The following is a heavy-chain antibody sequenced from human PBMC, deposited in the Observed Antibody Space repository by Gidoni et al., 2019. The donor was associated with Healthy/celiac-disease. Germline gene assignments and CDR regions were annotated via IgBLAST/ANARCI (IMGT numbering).Heavy chain of an antibody. V-gene: IGHV3-33*01. J-gene: IGHJ6*02. CDR3: ARDFWDYYGSGSYSFYYGMDV. CDR1: GFTFSSDG. D-gene: IGHD3-10*01. Sequence: QVQLVESGGGVVQPGRSLRLSCAAYGFTFSSDGMHWVRQAPGKGLGWVSVIWYYGSNKYYADSVKGRFTISRDNSKNTLYLQMNSLRAEDTAVYYCARDFWDYYGSGSYSFYYGMDVWGQGTTVTVSS. CDR2: IWYYGSNK.